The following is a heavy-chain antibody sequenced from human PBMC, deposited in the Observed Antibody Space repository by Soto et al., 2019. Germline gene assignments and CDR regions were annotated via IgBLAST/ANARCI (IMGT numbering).Heavy chain of an antibody. CDR3: ARDRWVVTAITPHDY. Sequence: ASVKVSCKASGYTFTSYGISWVRQAPGQGLEWMGWISAYNGNTNYAQKLQGRVTMTTDTSTSTAYMELRSLRSDDTAVYYCARDRWVVTAITPHDYWGQGTLVTVSS. CDR2: ISAYNGNT. V-gene: IGHV1-18*01. D-gene: IGHD2-21*02. CDR1: GYTFTSYG. J-gene: IGHJ4*02.